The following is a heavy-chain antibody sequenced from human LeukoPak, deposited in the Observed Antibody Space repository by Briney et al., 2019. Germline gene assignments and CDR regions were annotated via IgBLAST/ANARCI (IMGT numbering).Heavy chain of an antibody. CDR1: GYTFTSYH. V-gene: IGHV1-46*03. CDR3: ARAYYDFWSGYWSYNWFDP. J-gene: IGHJ5*02. Sequence: ASVKVSCKASGYTFTSYHMHWVRQGPGQGLEWMGIINPSGGSSTYAQKFQGRVTMTRDTSTSTVYMELSSLRSEDTAVYYCARAYYDFWSGYWSYNWFDPWGQGILVAVSS. CDR2: INPSGGSS. D-gene: IGHD3-3*01.